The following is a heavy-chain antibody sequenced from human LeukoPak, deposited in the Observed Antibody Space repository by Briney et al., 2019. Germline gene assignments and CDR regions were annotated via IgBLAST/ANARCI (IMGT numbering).Heavy chain of an antibody. CDR2: IYSSGST. J-gene: IGHJ3*02. V-gene: IGHV4-39*01. CDR1: GGSISSTSYF. Sequence: SETLSLTCTVSGGSISSTSYFWGWIRQPPGKGLESIGSIYSSGSTYYNPSLKSRVTISVDTSKNQFSLKLSSVTAADTAVYYCARRSGTYAFDIWGQGAMVTVSS. D-gene: IGHD1-26*01. CDR3: ARRSGTYAFDI.